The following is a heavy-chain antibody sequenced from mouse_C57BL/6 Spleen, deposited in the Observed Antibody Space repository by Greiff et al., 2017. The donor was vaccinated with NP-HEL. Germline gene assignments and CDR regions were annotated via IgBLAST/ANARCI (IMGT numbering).Heavy chain of an antibody. V-gene: IGHV5-4*03. Sequence: EVMLVESGGGLVKPGGSLKLSCAASGFTFSSYAMSWVRQTPEKRLEWVATISDGGSYTYYPDNVKGRFTISRDNAKNNLYLQMSHLKSEDTAMYYCARSTTVVARYFDVWGTGTTVTVSS. CDR2: ISDGGSYT. D-gene: IGHD1-1*01. CDR3: ARSTTVVARYFDV. CDR1: GFTFSSYA. J-gene: IGHJ1*03.